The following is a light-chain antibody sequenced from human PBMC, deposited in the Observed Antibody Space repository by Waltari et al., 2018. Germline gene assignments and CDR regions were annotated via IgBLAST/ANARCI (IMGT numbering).Light chain of an antibody. CDR3: QXYDXXXLT. J-gene: IGKJ4*01. V-gene: IGKV1-33*01. CDR2: DAS. CDR1: QEIGKY. Sequence: DIQMTQSPSSXSASVGDRVTITCQASQEIGKYLKLYQQKPGKPPNLLVYDASKLETGFPSRFSGSGSGTDFTFSINSLQPEDGATYYCQXYDXXXLTFAGGTKVXI.